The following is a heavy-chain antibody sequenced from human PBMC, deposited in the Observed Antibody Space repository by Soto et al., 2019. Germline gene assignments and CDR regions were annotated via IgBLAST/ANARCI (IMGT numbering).Heavy chain of an antibody. CDR1: GFTFSSYW. J-gene: IGHJ3*01. CDR3: ARKAPYIDYEDYEPNGPSDDVDF. V-gene: IGHV3-74*01. Sequence: EVQLVESGGGLVQPGGSLRLSCVVSGFTFSSYWMHWVRQAPGKGLVWVSRVNSDGSKTNYADSVKGRFTISRDNAKSTLYLQMNSLRAEDMGVYYCARKAPYIDYEDYEPNGPSDDVDFWGQGTMVIVSS. CDR2: VNSDGSKT. D-gene: IGHD4-17*01.